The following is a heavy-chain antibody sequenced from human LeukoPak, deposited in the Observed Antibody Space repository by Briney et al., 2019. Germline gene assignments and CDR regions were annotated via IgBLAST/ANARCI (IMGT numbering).Heavy chain of an antibody. D-gene: IGHD2-15*01. J-gene: IGHJ4*02. V-gene: IGHV3-23*01. Sequence: GGSLRLSCAASEFTFSTYAMSWVCQAPGKGLEWVSAIGSGGGATYYADSVKGRFTVSRDNSKNTLYLQMNSLRAEDTAVYYCARRLVAAATRVFDYWGQGTLVTVSS. CDR1: EFTFSTYA. CDR2: IGSGGGAT. CDR3: ARRLVAAATRVFDY.